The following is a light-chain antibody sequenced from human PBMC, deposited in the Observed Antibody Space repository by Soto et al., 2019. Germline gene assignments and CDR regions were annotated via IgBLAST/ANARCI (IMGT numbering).Light chain of an antibody. CDR1: QTVYSSL. J-gene: IGKJ5*01. Sequence: ETVLTQSPGTLSLSPGQRSTLSCTAAQTVYSSLLAWYQQKPGQAPRLLIYGASSRATGIPDRFSGSGSGTDFTLTISRVETEDFAVYHCQQYGNAPITFGQGTRLEIK. V-gene: IGKV3-20*01. CDR3: QQYGNAPIT. CDR2: GAS.